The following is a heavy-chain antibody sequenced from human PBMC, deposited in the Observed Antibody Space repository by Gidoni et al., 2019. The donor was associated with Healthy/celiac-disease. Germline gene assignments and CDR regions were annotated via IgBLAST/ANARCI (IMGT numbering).Heavy chain of an antibody. J-gene: IGHJ4*02. V-gene: IGHV3-33*01. CDR2: IWYDGSNK. D-gene: IGHD3-22*01. Sequence: QVQLVESGGGVAQPGSSLRLPCPASGFTFSCFGMHWVRQAPGQGLEWVAVIWYDGSNKYYAASVKGRFTISRDNSKNTLYLQMNSLRAEDTAVYYCARDQFDYYDSSGYPFDYWGQGTLVTVSS. CDR1: GFTFSCFG. CDR3: ARDQFDYYDSSGYPFDY.